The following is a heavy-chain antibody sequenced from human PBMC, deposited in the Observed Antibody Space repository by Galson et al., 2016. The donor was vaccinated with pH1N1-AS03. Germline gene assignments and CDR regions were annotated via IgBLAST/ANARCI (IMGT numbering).Heavy chain of an antibody. V-gene: IGHV3-7*03. CDR3: ARAIGAAGSA. CDR1: GFTFSSYW. CDR2: IKEDGSVK. Sequence: SLRLSCAASGFTFSSYWMSWVRQAPGKGLEWVANIKEDGSVKYYVDSVKGRFTISRDNAKNSVHLQMNSLRADDTAVYYCARAIGAAGSAWGQGTLVTVSS. J-gene: IGHJ4*02. D-gene: IGHD6-13*01.